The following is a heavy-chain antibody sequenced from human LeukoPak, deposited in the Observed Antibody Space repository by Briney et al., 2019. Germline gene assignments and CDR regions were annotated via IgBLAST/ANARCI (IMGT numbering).Heavy chain of an antibody. V-gene: IGHV4-4*07. J-gene: IGHJ3*02. Sequence: SETLSLTCTVSGGSISSYYWSWIRQPAGKGLEWIGRIYTSGSTNYNPSLKSRVTMSVDTSKNQFSLKLSSVTAADTAVYYCARDWSITIFEADAFDIWGQGTMVTVSS. CDR1: GGSISSYY. CDR2: IYTSGST. D-gene: IGHD3-3*01. CDR3: ARDWSITIFEADAFDI.